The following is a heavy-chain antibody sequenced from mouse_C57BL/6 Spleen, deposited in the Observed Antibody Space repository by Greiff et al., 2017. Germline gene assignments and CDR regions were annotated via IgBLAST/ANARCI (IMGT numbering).Heavy chain of an antibody. CDR2: IYPGDGDT. D-gene: IGHD1-1*01. CDR1: GYAFSSSW. CDR3: ARSPYYYGSSYAYYAMDY. Sequence: QVQLQQSGPELVKPGASVKISCKASGYAFSSSWMNWVKQRPGKGLEWIGRIYPGDGDTNYNGKFKGKATLTADKSSSTAYMQLSSLTSEDSAVHFCARSPYYYGSSYAYYAMDYWGQGTSVTVSS. V-gene: IGHV1-82*01. J-gene: IGHJ4*01.